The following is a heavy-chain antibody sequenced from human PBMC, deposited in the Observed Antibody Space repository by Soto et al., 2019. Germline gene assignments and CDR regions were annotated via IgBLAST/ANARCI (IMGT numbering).Heavy chain of an antibody. J-gene: IGHJ4*02. CDR2: ISYDGTSL. V-gene: IGHV3-74*03. CDR1: ECPLISEG. D-gene: IGHD3-10*01. CDR3: VSDVFGISHS. Sequence: GGVVRGVSACAECPLISEGMQWVRQVPGKGLVWVSRISYDGTSLTYADSVRGRFTVSRDNAKKMLYLQMNSLRVDDTAVYYCVSDVFGISHSWGQGTVVTVSS.